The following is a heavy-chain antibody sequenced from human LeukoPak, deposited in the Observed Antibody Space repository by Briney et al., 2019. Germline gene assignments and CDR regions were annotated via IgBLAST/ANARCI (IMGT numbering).Heavy chain of an antibody. CDR2: IGNAGDT. CDR1: GFTFSTYD. V-gene: IGHV3-13*01. CDR3: ASSYYYDSSGYYPWRAFDI. Sequence: GGSLRLSCAASGFTFSTYDMYWVRQATGKGLEWVSTIGNAGDTYYPGSVKGRFTISRENAKNSLYLQMNSLRAEDTAVYYCASSYYYDSSGYYPWRAFDIWGQGTMVTVSS. J-gene: IGHJ3*02. D-gene: IGHD3-22*01.